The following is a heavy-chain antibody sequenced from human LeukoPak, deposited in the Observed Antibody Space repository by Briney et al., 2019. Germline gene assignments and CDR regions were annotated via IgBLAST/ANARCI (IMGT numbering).Heavy chain of an antibody. CDR3: ARAGRGYCSSTSCEYNWFDP. J-gene: IGHJ5*02. Sequence: SETLSLTCTVSGGSISSGGYYWSWIRQHPGKGLEWIGYIYYSESTYYNPSLKSRVTISVDTSKNQFSLKLSSVTAADTAVYYCARAGRGYCSSTSCEYNWFDPWGQGTLVTVSS. D-gene: IGHD2-2*01. CDR2: IYYSEST. V-gene: IGHV4-31*03. CDR1: GGSISSGGYY.